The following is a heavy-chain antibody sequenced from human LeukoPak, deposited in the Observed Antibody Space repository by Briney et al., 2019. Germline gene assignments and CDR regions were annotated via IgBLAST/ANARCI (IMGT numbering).Heavy chain of an antibody. CDR2: MKLDESEK. J-gene: IGHJ5*02. V-gene: IGHV3-7*05. CDR3: ARGLISMIP. CDR1: GFTLSSYW. Sequence: GGSLRLSCAASGFTLSSYWMSWVRQAPGKGLEWVANMKLDESEKYYVDSVKGRFTISRDNANNSLYLQMNGLRAEDTAGYYCARGLISMIPWGQGTLVTVSS. D-gene: IGHD3-22*01.